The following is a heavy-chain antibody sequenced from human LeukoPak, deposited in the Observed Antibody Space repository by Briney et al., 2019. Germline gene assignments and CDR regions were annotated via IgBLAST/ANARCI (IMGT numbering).Heavy chain of an antibody. CDR2: IYISGNT. CDR3: ARGENRPFDY. CDR1: GFTVSSNY. V-gene: IGHV3-53*01. Sequence: PGGSLRLSCAASGFTVSSNYMSWVRQAPGKGLEWVSVIYISGNTYYADSVKGRFTISRDISKNTLYLQINSLRAEDTAVYYCARGENRPFDYWGQGSLVTVSS. J-gene: IGHJ4*02.